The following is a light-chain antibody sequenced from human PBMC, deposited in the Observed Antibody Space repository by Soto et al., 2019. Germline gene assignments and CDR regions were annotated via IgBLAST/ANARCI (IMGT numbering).Light chain of an antibody. Sequence: ALQLTQSASSLSASAGDNVTITCRASQGFRNSLAWYQRKAGNAPKLLIYAASTLQSGVPSRFSGSGSGTEFTLTISSLQPDDFATYYCQHYNSYSEAFGQRTKV. CDR1: QGFRNS. CDR3: QHYNSYSEA. J-gene: IGKJ1*01. V-gene: IGKV1-8*01. CDR2: AAS.